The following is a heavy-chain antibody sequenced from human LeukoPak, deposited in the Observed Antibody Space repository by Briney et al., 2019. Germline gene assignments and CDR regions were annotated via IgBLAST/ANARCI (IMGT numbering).Heavy chain of an antibody. CDR3: ARTRVGYSTYFDY. V-gene: IGHV4-59*01. CDR2: IYYSGST. CDR1: GGSISSYY. J-gene: IGHJ4*02. D-gene: IGHD5-24*01. Sequence: SETLSLTCTVSGGSISSYYGSWIRQPPGKGLEWIGYIYYSGSTNYNPSLKSRLTISVDTSKNQFSLKQSSVTAADTAVYYCARTRVGYSTYFDYWGQGTLVTVSS.